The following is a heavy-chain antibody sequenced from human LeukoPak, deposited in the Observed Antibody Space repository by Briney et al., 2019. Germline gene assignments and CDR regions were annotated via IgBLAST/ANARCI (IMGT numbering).Heavy chain of an antibody. J-gene: IGHJ4*02. CDR2: IYYSGST. CDR3: ARSPDSSGYLPPFDY. V-gene: IGHV4-39*01. Sequence: SETLSLTCTVSGGSISSYYWGWIRQPPGKGLEWIGSIYYSGSTYYNPSLKSRVTISVDTSKNQFSLKLSSVTAADTAVYYCARSPDSSGYLPPFDYWGQGTLVTVSS. D-gene: IGHD3-22*01. CDR1: GGSISSYY.